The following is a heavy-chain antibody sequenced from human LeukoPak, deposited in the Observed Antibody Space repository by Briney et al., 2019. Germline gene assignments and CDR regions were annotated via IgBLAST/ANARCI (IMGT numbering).Heavy chain of an antibody. CDR1: GFTFNTYW. D-gene: IGHD6-13*01. CDR3: ARDFAGRYYYYYGMDV. J-gene: IGHJ6*02. CDR2: IKQDGSEK. V-gene: IGHV3-7*01. Sequence: GGSLRLSCSGSGFTFNTYWMSWVRQAPGKGLEWVANIKQDGSEKDYVDSVKGRFTISRDNAKNSLYLQMNSLRAEDTAVYYCARDFAGRYYYYYGMDVWGQGTTVTVSS.